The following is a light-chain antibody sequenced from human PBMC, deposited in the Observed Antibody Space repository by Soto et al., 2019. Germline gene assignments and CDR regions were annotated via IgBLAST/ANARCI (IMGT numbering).Light chain of an antibody. V-gene: IGLV1-44*01. Sequence: QSVLXQPPSASGTPGQRVTISCXXSSSNIGSNTVNWYQQLPGTAPKLLIYSNNQRPSGVPDRFSGSKSGTSASLAISGLQSEDEADYYCAAWDDSLNKVVFGGGTKVTVL. CDR1: SSNIGSNT. CDR3: AAWDDSLNKVV. J-gene: IGLJ2*01. CDR2: SNN.